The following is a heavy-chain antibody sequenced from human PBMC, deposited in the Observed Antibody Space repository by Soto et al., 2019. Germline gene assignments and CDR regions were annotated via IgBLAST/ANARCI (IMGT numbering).Heavy chain of an antibody. CDR2: INPSGGIT. V-gene: IGHV1-46*01. D-gene: IGHD3-3*01. CDR3: ARRSIFTWSDAFDI. Sequence: VASVKVSCKAAGYTFTSYYMHWVRQAPGQGLEWMGFINPSGGITTYAQKFQARVTMTSDTSTSTVYMELRTLKSEDTAVYYCARRSIFTWSDAFDIWGQGTMVTVSS. CDR1: GYTFTSYY. J-gene: IGHJ3*02.